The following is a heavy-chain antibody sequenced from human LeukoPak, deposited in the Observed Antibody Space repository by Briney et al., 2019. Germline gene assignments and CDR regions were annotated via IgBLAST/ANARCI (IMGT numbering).Heavy chain of an antibody. V-gene: IGHV4-34*01. CDR3: ARGGMTAILPKTNWFDP. D-gene: IGHD2-21*02. Sequence: SETLSLTCAVYGGSFSGYYWSWIRQPPGKGLEWIGEINHSGSTNYNPSLKSRVTISVDTSKNQFSLKLSSVTAADTAVYYCARGGMTAILPKTNWFDPWGQGTLVTVSS. J-gene: IGHJ5*02. CDR2: INHSGST. CDR1: GGSFSGYY.